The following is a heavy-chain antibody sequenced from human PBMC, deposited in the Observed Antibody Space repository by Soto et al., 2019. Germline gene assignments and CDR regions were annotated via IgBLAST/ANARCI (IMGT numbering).Heavy chain of an antibody. CDR2: MNPNSGNT. CDR3: ARERSAAGTGWFDP. Sequence: VKVSCKASGYTFTSDGINWVRQSTGQGLEWMGWMNPNSGNTGYAQKFQGRVTMTRNTSISTAYMELSSLRSEDTAVYYCARERSAAGTGWFDPWGQGTLVTVSS. V-gene: IGHV1-8*01. J-gene: IGHJ5*02. CDR1: GYTFTSDG. D-gene: IGHD6-13*01.